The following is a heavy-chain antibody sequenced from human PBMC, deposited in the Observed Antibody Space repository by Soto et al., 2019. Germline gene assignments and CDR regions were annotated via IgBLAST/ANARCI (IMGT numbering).Heavy chain of an antibody. V-gene: IGHV3-23*01. CDR3: ATPLNYYDSSGYYCQNYFDY. CDR2: ISGSCGST. D-gene: IGHD3-22*01. J-gene: IGHJ4*02. CDR1: GFTFSSYT. Sequence: RLSCSASGFTFSSYTMSLVRQAPGKGLEWVSAISGSCGSTYYADSVKGRFTISRDNSKNTLYLQMNSLRAEDKAVYYCATPLNYYDSSGYYCQNYFDYWGQGTLVTVSS.